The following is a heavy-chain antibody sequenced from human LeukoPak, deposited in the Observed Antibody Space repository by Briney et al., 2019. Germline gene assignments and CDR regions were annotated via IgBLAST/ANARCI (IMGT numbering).Heavy chain of an antibody. CDR3: ARGYSSGWYP. J-gene: IGHJ5*02. D-gene: IGHD6-19*01. Sequence: GGSLRLSCAASGFTLSSYDMHWVRQATGKDLEWVSAIGTAGDTYYPGSVKGRFTISRENAKNSLYLQMNNLRAEDTAVYYCARGYSSGWYPWGQGTLVTVSS. CDR2: IGTAGDT. CDR1: GFTLSSYD. V-gene: IGHV3-13*01.